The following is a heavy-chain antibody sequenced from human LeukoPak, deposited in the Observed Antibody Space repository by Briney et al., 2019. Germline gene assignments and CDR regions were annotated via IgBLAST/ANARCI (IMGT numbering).Heavy chain of an antibody. J-gene: IGHJ4*02. CDR2: VFSKTDGGAT. CDR3: TDWDAARFDY. CDR1: GFTFTNAW. Sequence: GGSLRLSCAASGFTFTNAWMNWVRQSPGKGLEWVGRVFSKTDGGATDYAAPVKGRFIISRDDSKNTPYLQMNSLQTEDTAVYYCTDWDAARFDYWGQGSLVTVSS. V-gene: IGHV3-15*01. D-gene: IGHD1-1*01.